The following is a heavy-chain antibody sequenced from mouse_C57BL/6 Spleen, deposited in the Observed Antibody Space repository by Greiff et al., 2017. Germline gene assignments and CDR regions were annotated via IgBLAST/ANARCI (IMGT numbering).Heavy chain of an antibody. CDR3: ARRKRLYGSSPWFAY. CDR2: ITPNNGGT. V-gene: IGHV1-18*01. CDR1: GYTFTDYN. J-gene: IGHJ3*01. Sequence: EVQLQQSGPELVKPGASVKIPCKASGYTFTDYNLDWVKQSHGKSLEWIGDITPNNGGTIYNQKFKGKATLTVDKSSSTAYMELRSLTSEDTVVDYCARRKRLYGSSPWFAYSGKGTLVTVS. D-gene: IGHD1-1*01.